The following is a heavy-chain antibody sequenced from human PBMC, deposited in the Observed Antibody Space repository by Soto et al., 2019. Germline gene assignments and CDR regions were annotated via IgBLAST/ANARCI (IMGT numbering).Heavy chain of an antibody. CDR2: INHSGST. V-gene: IGHV4-34*01. CDR1: GGSFSGYY. Sequence: SETLSSTCAVYGGSFSGYYWSWIRKPPGKGLAWLGEINHSGSTNYNPSLKSRVTISVDTSKNQFSLKLSSVTAADTAVYYCARVQQLAKRTYYYDYWGQGTLVTV. CDR3: ARVQQLAKRTYYYDY. D-gene: IGHD6-13*01. J-gene: IGHJ4*02.